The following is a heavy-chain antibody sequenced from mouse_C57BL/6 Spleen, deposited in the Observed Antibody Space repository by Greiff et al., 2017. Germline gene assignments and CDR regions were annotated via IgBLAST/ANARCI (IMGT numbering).Heavy chain of an antibody. D-gene: IGHD2-4*01. CDR3: ANCDYDGSTFSY. Sequence: QVQLQQSGPGLVQPSQSLSITCTVPGFSLTSYGVHWVRQSPGKGLEWLGVLWRGGSTDYTAAFMSRLSITKDNSKSLVFFKMNNLQADDTAIYYLANCDYDGSTFSYWGQGTLVTVSA. CDR1: GFSLTSYG. J-gene: IGHJ3*01. CDR2: LWRGGST. V-gene: IGHV2-5*01.